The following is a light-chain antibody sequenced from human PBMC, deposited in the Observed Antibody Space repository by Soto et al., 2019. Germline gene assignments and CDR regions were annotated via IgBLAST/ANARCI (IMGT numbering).Light chain of an antibody. V-gene: IGKV3-20*01. CDR2: DAS. Sequence: EIVLTQSPGTLSLSPGERATLSCSASQSVNSNYLAWYQQKPGQAPRLLIYDASSRATGAPNRFSGSGSGTAFTLTISSLEPEDFAVYYCHQYGLSPRHPFGHGNKLEIK. CDR3: HQYGLSPRHP. J-gene: IGKJ2*01. CDR1: QSVNSNY.